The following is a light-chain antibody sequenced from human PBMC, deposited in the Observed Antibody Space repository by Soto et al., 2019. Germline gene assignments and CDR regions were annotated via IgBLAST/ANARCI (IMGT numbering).Light chain of an antibody. V-gene: IGLV3-1*01. J-gene: IGLJ2*01. CDR2: QDS. CDR1: KLGDKY. Sequence: SYELTQPPSVSVSPGQTASITCSGDKLGDKYACWYQQKPGQSPVLVIYQDSKRPSGIPERFSGSNSGNTATLTISGTQAMDEADYYCQAWDSSLYLFGGGTKLTVL. CDR3: QAWDSSLYL.